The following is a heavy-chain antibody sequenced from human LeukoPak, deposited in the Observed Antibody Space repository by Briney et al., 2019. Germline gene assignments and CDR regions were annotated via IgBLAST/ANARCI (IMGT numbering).Heavy chain of an antibody. D-gene: IGHD3-22*01. CDR2: TRGGGSGT. J-gene: IGHJ3*02. Sequence: GGSLRLSCAASGFTFSSYAMSWVGQAPGKGLEGFSATRGGGSGTHYSESVKGRFTISTDRSKNTMSLQVNSLRAEDTAVYFCAKDPWLDAFDIWGQGTMVTVSS. V-gene: IGHV3-23*01. CDR3: AKDPWLDAFDI. CDR1: GFTFSSYA.